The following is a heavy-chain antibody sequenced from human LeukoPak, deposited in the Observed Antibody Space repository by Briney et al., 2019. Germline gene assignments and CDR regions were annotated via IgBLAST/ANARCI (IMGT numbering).Heavy chain of an antibody. J-gene: IGHJ3*02. Sequence: GGSLRLPCAASGFPCSSYAMSWVGQAPGKGLEWVSAISDDGTSTYYADSVKGRFTTTRDNSKNTLYLQMNSVRAEDTAVYFCARACSSGSCYLAALDIWGQGTMVTVSS. D-gene: IGHD2-15*01. V-gene: IGHV3-23*01. CDR1: GFPCSSYA. CDR3: ARACSSGSCYLAALDI. CDR2: ISDDGTST.